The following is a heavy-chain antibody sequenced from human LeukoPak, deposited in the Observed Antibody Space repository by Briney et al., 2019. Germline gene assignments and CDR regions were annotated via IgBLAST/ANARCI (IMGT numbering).Heavy chain of an antibody. V-gene: IGHV4-31*03. D-gene: IGHD6-19*01. CDR2: IYYSGST. CDR3: ARDRVWYSSGWYRGLDY. J-gene: IGHJ4*02. CDR1: GGSISSGGYY. Sequence: PSETLSLTCTVSGGSISSGGYYWSWIRQHPGKGLEWIGYIYYSGSTYYNPSLKSRVTISVDTSKNQFSLKLSSVTAADTAVYYCARDRVWYSSGWYRGLDYWGQGTLVTVSS.